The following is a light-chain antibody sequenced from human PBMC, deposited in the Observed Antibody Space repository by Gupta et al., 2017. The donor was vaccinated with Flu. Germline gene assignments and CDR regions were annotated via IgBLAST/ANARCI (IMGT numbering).Light chain of an antibody. J-gene: IGKJ1*01. CDR2: AAS. Sequence: DIQMTQSPSSLSASVGDRGTITCRASEDISNYLNWYQHKPGKAPKLLIYAASSLGSGVPSRISGSGSGAYFTLTISSLQPENFSIYYCQQSYSAPRTFGQGTTVDFK. V-gene: IGKV1-39*01. CDR3: QQSYSAPRT. CDR1: EDISNY.